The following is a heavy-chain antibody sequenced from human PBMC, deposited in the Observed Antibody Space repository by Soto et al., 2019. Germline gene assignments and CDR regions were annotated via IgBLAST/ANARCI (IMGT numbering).Heavy chain of an antibody. Sequence: VKVSCKASGYTFPSYGISWVRQAPGQGLEWMGWISAYNGNTNYAQKLQGRVTMTTDTSTSTAYMELRSLTSDDTAVYYCARDGAMRDYPYYYYYYGMDVWGQGTTVTVSS. CDR2: ISAYNGNT. J-gene: IGHJ6*02. D-gene: IGHD2-2*01. V-gene: IGHV1-18*01. CDR3: ARDGAMRDYPYYYYYYGMDV. CDR1: GYTFPSYG.